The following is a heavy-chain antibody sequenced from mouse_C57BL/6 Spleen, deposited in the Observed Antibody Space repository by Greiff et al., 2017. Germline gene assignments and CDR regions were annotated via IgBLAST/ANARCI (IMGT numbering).Heavy chain of an antibody. D-gene: IGHD4-1*02. V-gene: IGHV1-63*01. CDR2: IYPGGGYT. Sequence: QVQLKQSGAELVRPGTSVKMSCKASGYTFTNYWIGWAQQRPGHGLEWIGDIYPGGGYTNYNEKFKGKATLTADKSSSTAYMQFSSLTSEDSAIYYCAKGNWDWYFDVWGTGTTVTVSS. CDR3: AKGNWDWYFDV. J-gene: IGHJ1*03. CDR1: GYTFTNYW.